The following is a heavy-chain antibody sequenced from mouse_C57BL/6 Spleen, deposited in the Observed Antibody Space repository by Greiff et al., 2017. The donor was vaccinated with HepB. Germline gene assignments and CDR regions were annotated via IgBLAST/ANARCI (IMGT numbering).Heavy chain of an antibody. D-gene: IGHD1-1*01. J-gene: IGHJ1*03. CDR2: IYPGSGNT. V-gene: IGHV1-76*01. Sequence: QVQLQQSGAELVRPGASVKLSCKASGYTFTDYYINWVKQRPGQGLEWIARIYPGSGNTYYNEKFKGKATLTVDKSSSTAYMQLSSLTSEDSAVYYGARDGYYGSSYWYFDVWGTGTTVTVSS. CDR3: ARDGYYGSSYWYFDV. CDR1: GYTFTDYY.